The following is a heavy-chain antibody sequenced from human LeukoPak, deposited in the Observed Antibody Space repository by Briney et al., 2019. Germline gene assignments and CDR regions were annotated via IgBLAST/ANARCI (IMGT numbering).Heavy chain of an antibody. J-gene: IGHJ6*02. V-gene: IGHV4-59*01. CDR3: ARVILEPLGSYYYGMDV. CDR2: IYYSGST. D-gene: IGHD3-3*01. Sequence: SETLSLTCTVSGGSISSYYWSWIRQPPGKGLEWIGYIYYSGSTNYNPSLKSRVTISVDTSKNQFSLKLSSVTAADTAVHYCARVILEPLGSYYYGMDVWGQGTTVTVSS. CDR1: GGSISSYY.